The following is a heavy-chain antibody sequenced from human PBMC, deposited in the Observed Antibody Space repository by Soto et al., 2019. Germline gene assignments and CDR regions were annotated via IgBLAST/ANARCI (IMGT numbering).Heavy chain of an antibody. CDR2: IYTSGST. J-gene: IGHJ4*02. D-gene: IGHD2-21*02. CDR1: GGSISSYY. V-gene: IGHV4-4*07. Sequence: QVQLQESGPGLVKPSETLSLTCTVSGGSISSYYWSWIRQPAGKGLEWIGRIYTSGSTNYNPSLKSRVTMSVDTSKHQFSLKLSSVTAADTAVYYCARESLVVVTALYYFDYWGQGTLVTVSS. CDR3: ARESLVVVTALYYFDY.